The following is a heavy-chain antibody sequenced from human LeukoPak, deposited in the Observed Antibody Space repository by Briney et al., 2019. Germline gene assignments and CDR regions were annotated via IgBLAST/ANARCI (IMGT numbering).Heavy chain of an antibody. D-gene: IGHD3-16*01. V-gene: IGHV3-7*01. CDR3: AKFGRSTSPVN. CDR2: IRQDGSEK. Sequence: PGGSLRLSCAASGFTFSSSWMSWVRLAPGKGLEWVGNIRQDGSEKQYVDSVKGRFTISRDNAQNSLYLQMNSLRADDTAVYYCAKFGRSTSPVNWGQGTLVTVSS. J-gene: IGHJ4*02. CDR1: GFTFSSSW.